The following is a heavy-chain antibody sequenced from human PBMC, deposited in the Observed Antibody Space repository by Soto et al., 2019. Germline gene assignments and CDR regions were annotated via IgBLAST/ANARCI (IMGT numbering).Heavy chain of an antibody. J-gene: IGHJ3*02. CDR3: ARQKLWMATINHDAFDI. CDR1: GYSFTNYW. CDR2: ISPSDSDT. V-gene: IGHV5-51*01. Sequence: GESLKISCKGSGYSFTNYWLAWVRQMPGQGLERMGIISPSDSDTTYNPSAQGHVTISVDKSISTAYLQWASLEATHTAMDSCARQKLWMATINHDAFDIWGQGTMVTVSS. D-gene: IGHD2-21*01.